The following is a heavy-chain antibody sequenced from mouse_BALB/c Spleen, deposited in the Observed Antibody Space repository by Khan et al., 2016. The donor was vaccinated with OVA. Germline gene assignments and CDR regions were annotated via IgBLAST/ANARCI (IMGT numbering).Heavy chain of an antibody. CDR2: INTHSGVP. Sequence: QIQLVQSGPELKKPGETVRISCKASGYTFTTAGMQWVQKMPGKGLKWIGWINTHSGVPKYAEDFKGRFAFSLETSARTVYLQITNLKNEDTATYFCARGGAAYYRNDGGAMDYWGQGTSGTVSS. J-gene: IGHJ4*01. CDR1: GYTFTTAG. CDR3: ARGGAAYYRNDGGAMDY. D-gene: IGHD2-14*01. V-gene: IGHV9-4*02.